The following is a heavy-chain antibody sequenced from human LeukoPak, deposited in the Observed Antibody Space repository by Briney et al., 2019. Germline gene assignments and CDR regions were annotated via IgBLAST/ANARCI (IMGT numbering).Heavy chain of an antibody. CDR1: GYTFTGYY. D-gene: IGHD6-13*01. J-gene: IGHJ4*02. CDR3: ARVPSFSWYAANFDY. V-gene: IGHV1-2*02. Sequence: ASVKVSCKASGYTFTGYYMHWVRQAPGQGLEWMGWINPNSGGTNYAQNFQGRVTMTRDTSISTAYMELSRLRSDDTALYYCARVPSFSWYAANFDYWGQGTLVTVSS. CDR2: INPNSGGT.